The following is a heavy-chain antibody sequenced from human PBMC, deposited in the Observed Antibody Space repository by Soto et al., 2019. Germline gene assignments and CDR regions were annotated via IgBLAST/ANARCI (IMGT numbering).Heavy chain of an antibody. CDR2: IYSGGST. D-gene: IGHD5-12*01. CDR1: GFTVSSNY. Sequence: GGSLRLSCAASGFTVSSNYMSWVRQAPGKGLEWVSVIYSGGSTYYADSVKGRFTISRHNSKNTLYLQMNSLRAEDTAVYYCARVRGYSGYDFPNYYMDVWGKGTTVTVSS. J-gene: IGHJ6*03. CDR3: ARVRGYSGYDFPNYYMDV. V-gene: IGHV3-53*04.